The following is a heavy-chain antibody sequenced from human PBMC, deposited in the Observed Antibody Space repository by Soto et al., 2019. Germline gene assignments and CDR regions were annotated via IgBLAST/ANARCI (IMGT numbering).Heavy chain of an antibody. V-gene: IGHV1-2*04. CDR1: GYTFTGYY. CDR2: INPNSGGT. Sequence: APVKVSCKSSGYTFTGYYMHWVRQAPGQGLEWMGWINPNSGGTNYAQKFQGWVTMTRDTSISTAYMELSRLRSDDTAVYYCARDQPDGDSSRWEQWYYFDSWGQGTLVT. CDR3: ARDQPDGDSSRWEQWYYFDS. J-gene: IGHJ4*02. D-gene: IGHD6-13*01.